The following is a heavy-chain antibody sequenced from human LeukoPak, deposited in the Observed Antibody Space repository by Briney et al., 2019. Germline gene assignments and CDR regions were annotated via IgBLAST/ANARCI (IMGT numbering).Heavy chain of an antibody. CDR1: GGTFNNSA. CDR2: IMPLFGTA. CDR3: ARDVHGDYGSGWFDP. J-gene: IGHJ5*02. D-gene: IGHD4-17*01. Sequence: GSSVKVSCKTSGGTFNNSAISWVRQAPGRGLEWLGGIMPLFGTAGYAQKFQGRVTITKDESTRTVYLELTSLTSDDTAVYYCARDVHGDYGSGWFDPWGQGTLVSVSS. V-gene: IGHV1-69*05.